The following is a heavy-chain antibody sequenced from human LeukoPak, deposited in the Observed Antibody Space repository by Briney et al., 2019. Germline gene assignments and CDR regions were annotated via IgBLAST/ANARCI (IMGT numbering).Heavy chain of an antibody. CDR1: GFTFSGYV. D-gene: IGHD4-11*01. CDR3: AKYDAWLQYAC. J-gene: IGHJ4*02. V-gene: IGHV3-23*01. Sequence: GGSLRLSCAVSGFTFSGYVMSWVRQAPGKGLEWVSAISSSGGSTYYADSVKGRFTISRDNSKNTLYLQMNSLRDEDTAVYYCAKYDAWLQYACWVPGTLVTVSS. CDR2: ISSSGGST.